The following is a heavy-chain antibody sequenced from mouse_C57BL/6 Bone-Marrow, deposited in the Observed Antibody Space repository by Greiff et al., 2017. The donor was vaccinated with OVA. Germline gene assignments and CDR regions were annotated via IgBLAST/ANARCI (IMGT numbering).Heavy chain of an antibody. V-gene: IGHV1-81*01. CDR2: IYPRSGNT. CDR1: GYTFTSYG. D-gene: IGHD1-1*01. Sequence: VKLMESGAELARPGASVKLSCKASGYTFTSYGISWVKQRTGQGLEWIGEIYPRSGNTYYNEKFKGKATLTADKSSSTAYMELRSLTSEDSAVYFCARSDYYGSSYVGKTFDYWGQGTTLTVSS. J-gene: IGHJ2*01. CDR3: ARSDYYGSSYVGKTFDY.